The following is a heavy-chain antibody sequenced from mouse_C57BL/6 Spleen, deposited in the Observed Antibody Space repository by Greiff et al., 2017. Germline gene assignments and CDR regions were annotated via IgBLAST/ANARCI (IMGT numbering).Heavy chain of an antibody. CDR1: GYSFTGYF. Sequence: EVKLVESGPELVKPGDSVKISCKASGYSFTGYFMNWVMQSHGKSLEWIGRINPYNGDTFYNQKFKGKATLTVDKSSSTAHMELRSLTSEDSAVYYCARSGYDYDEFAYWGQGTLVTVSA. V-gene: IGHV1-20*01. CDR3: ARSGYDYDEFAY. CDR2: INPYNGDT. J-gene: IGHJ3*01. D-gene: IGHD2-4*01.